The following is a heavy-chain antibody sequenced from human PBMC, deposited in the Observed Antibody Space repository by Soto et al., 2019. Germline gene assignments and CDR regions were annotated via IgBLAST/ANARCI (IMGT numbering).Heavy chain of an antibody. D-gene: IGHD3-22*01. CDR2: ISGSGGST. J-gene: IGHJ4*02. V-gene: IGHV3-23*01. CDR3: AKTRYDSSGFRDYFDY. Sequence: GGSLRLSCAASGFTFSSYAMTWVRQAPGKGLEWVSTISGSGGSTYYADSVKGRFTISRDNSKNTLYLQMNSLRAEDTAVYYCAKTRYDSSGFRDYFDYWGQGTLVTVSS. CDR1: GFTFSSYA.